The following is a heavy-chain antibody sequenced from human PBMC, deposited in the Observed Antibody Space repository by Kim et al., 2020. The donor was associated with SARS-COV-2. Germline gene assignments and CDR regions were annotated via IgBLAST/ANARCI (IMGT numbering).Heavy chain of an antibody. D-gene: IGHD3-9*01. J-gene: IGHJ4*02. V-gene: IGHV3-30*02. Sequence: VKGRFTISRDNSKNTLYLQMNSLRAEDTAVYYCAKEGYDILTGYPDHFDYWGQGTLVTVSS. CDR3: AKEGYDILTGYPDHFDY.